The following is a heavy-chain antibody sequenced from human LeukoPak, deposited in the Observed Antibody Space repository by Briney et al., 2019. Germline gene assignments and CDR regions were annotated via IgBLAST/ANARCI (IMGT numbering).Heavy chain of an antibody. Sequence: SVKVSCKASGGTFSSYAISWVRRAPGQGLEWMGGIIPIFGTANYAQEFQGRVTITADESTSTAYMELSSLRSEDTAVYYCAGPSLRFTVGYYGMDVWGQGTTVTVSS. J-gene: IGHJ6*02. CDR1: GGTFSSYA. D-gene: IGHD3-3*01. CDR2: IIPIFGTA. CDR3: AGPSLRFTVGYYGMDV. V-gene: IGHV1-69*13.